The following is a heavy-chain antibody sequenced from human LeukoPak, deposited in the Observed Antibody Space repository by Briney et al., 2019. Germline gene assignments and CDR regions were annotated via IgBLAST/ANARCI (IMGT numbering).Heavy chain of an antibody. CDR1: GGSFSGYH. J-gene: IGHJ4*02. CDR2: INHRGRT. V-gene: IGHV4-34*01. D-gene: IGHD4-23*01. CDR3: ARGPTTVVTTPYYFDF. Sequence: SETLSLTCAVYGGSFSGYHWNWIRQSPGKGLEWIGEINHRGRTNYNPSLKNRVTISVETSKSQFSLKLSSVTAADTAIYYCARGPTTVVTTPYYFDFWGQGTLVTVSS.